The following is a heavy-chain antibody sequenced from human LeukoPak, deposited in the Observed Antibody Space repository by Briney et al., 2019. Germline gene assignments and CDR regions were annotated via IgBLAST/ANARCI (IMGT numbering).Heavy chain of an antibody. V-gene: IGHV3-23*01. CDR3: AKDSRYSGYVYDVFDI. J-gene: IGHJ3*02. CDR2: ISDSGGST. Sequence: GGSLRLSCAASGFTFSSYAMTWVRQAPGKGLEWVSGISDSGGSTYYADSVKGRFSISRDNSKKTLYLQMNSLRAEDTAVYYCAKDSRYSGYVYDVFDIWGQGTMVTVSS. CDR1: GFTFSSYA. D-gene: IGHD5-12*01.